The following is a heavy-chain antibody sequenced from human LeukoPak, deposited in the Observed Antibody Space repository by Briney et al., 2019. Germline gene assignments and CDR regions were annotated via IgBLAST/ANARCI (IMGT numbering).Heavy chain of an antibody. CDR2: IYYSGST. Sequence: SETLSLTCTVSGGSISSYYWSWIRQPPGKGLEWIGYIYYSGSTNYNPSLKSRVTISVDTSKNQFSLKLSSVTAADTAVYYCARGVSYYDSSGYYYFDYWGQGTLVTVSS. D-gene: IGHD3-22*01. CDR3: ARGVSYYDSSGYYYFDY. CDR1: GGSISSYY. V-gene: IGHV4-59*01. J-gene: IGHJ4*02.